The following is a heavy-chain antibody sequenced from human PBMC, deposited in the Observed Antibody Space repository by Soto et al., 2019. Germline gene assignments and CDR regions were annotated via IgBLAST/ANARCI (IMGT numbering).Heavy chain of an antibody. CDR1: GYAFTSYY. CDR3: ARCTASPVVLTAYCDC. V-gene: IGHV1-46*01. CDR2: INPSFGST. J-gene: IGHJ4*02. D-gene: IGHD2-21*02. Sequence: ASVNVSCMASGYAFTSYYMHWVRHAPGEGLEWMGIINPSFGSTSYAQKFEGRVNMTRDTSTSTVYMELSSLRSEDTAVYYCARCTASPVVLTAYCDCWGKLTLVDGSS.